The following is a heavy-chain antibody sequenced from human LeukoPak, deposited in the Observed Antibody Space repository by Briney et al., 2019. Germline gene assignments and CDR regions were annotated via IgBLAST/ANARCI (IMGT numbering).Heavy chain of an antibody. CDR3: ARLSGGYSKFAL. CDR2: INGDGSTT. J-gene: IGHJ4*02. V-gene: IGHV3-74*03. CDR1: AFTFSSYW. Sequence: GGSLRLSCAASAFTFSSYWMHWVRQAPGKGLVWVSRINGDGSTTKYADSVKGRFTISRDSAENTLFLQMNSLRAEDTAAYYCARLSGGYSKFALWGQGALVSVSS. D-gene: IGHD2-21*02.